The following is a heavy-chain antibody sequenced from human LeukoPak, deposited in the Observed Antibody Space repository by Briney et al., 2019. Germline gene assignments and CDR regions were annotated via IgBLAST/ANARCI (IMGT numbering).Heavy chain of an antibody. CDR2: ISGSGSST. V-gene: IGHV3-23*01. CDR3: AKEMYSGSFPDLYFDY. J-gene: IGHJ4*02. D-gene: IGHD6-6*01. CDR1: GFTFSSYG. Sequence: PGGTLRLSCAASGFTFSSYGMSWVRQAPGKGLEWVSAISGSGSSTYYAASVKGRFTISRDNSKNTLYLQMNSLSAEDTAVYYCAKEMYSGSFPDLYFDYWGQGTLVTVSS.